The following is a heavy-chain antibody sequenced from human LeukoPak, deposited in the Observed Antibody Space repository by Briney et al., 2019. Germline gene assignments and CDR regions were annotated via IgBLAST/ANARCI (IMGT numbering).Heavy chain of an antibody. CDR2: ISADGSEK. D-gene: IGHD6-19*01. Sequence: PGGSLRLSCVGSGFTFSSYALHWLRQAPGKGLEWVAVISADGSEKYYADSVKGRFTMSRDNSKNTLFLQMNSLRTEDTAVYYCARGAPYSGGCCAFDIWGQGTTVTVSS. J-gene: IGHJ3*02. CDR1: GFTFSSYA. CDR3: ARGAPYSGGCCAFDI. V-gene: IGHV3-30-3*01.